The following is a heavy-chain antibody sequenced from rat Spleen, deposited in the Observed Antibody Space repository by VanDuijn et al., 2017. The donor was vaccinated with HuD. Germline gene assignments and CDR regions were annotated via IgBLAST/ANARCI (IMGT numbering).Heavy chain of an antibody. CDR2: ISTGGGNT. Sequence: EVQLVESGGGLVQPGRSMKLSCAASGFTFSNYYMAWVRQAPTKGLEWVASISTGGGNTYYRDSVKGRFTISRDNAKSTLYLQMDSLRSEDTATYYCASRNYPGPRDWFAYWGQGTLVTVSS. J-gene: IGHJ3*01. V-gene: IGHV5-25*01. CDR3: ASRNYPGPRDWFAY. CDR1: GFTFSNYY. D-gene: IGHD1-4*01.